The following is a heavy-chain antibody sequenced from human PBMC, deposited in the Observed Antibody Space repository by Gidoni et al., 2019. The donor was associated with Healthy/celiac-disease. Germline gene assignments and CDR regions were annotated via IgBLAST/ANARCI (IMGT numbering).Heavy chain of an antibody. CDR3: ARVLGYCSGGSCYSEAYFDY. V-gene: IGHV1-2*02. Sequence: QVQLVQSGAEVKKPGASVKVSCKASGYTFTGYYMHWVRQAPGQGLEWMGWINPNSGGTKYAQKFQGRVTMTRDTSISTAYMELSRLRSDDTAVYYCARVLGYCSGGSCYSEAYFDYWGQGTLVTVSS. J-gene: IGHJ4*02. CDR1: GYTFTGYY. CDR2: INPNSGGT. D-gene: IGHD2-15*01.